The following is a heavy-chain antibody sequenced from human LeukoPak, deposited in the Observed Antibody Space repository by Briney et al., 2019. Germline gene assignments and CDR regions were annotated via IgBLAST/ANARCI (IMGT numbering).Heavy chain of an antibody. CDR3: ARDLSVAGRTYYFDY. CDR2: ISSSSSYI. V-gene: IGHV3-21*01. J-gene: IGHJ4*02. Sequence: GGSLRLSCAASGFTFSSYSMNWVRQAPGKGLEWVSSISSSSSYIYYADSVKGRFTISRDSAKNSLYLQMNSLRAEDTAVYYCARDLSVAGRTYYFDYWGQGTLVTVSS. CDR1: GFTFSSYS. D-gene: IGHD6-19*01.